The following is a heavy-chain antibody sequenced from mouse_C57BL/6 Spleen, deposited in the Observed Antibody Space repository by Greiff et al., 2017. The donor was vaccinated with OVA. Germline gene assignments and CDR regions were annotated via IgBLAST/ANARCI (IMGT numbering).Heavy chain of an antibody. Sequence: DVQLQESGPGMVKPSQSLSLTCTVTGYSITSGYDWHWIRHFPGNKLEWMGYISYSGSTNYNPSLKSRISITHDTSKNHFFLKLNSVTTEDTATYYCARGYYGSSPFAYWGQGTLVTVSA. CDR2: ISYSGST. J-gene: IGHJ3*01. CDR3: ARGYYGSSPFAY. V-gene: IGHV3-1*01. CDR1: GYSITSGYD. D-gene: IGHD1-1*01.